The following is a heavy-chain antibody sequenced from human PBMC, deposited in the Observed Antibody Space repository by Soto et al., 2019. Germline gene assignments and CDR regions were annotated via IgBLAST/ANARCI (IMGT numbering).Heavy chain of an antibody. D-gene: IGHD1-26*01. CDR1: GESFSCSSYY. J-gene: IGHJ4*02. V-gene: IGHV4-39*01. Sequence: QLQLQESGPGLVKPSETLSLACSVSGESFSCSSYYWGWIRQPPGKGLEWIGSIYYSGSTYYNPSLKRRVTISVDTSKNQFSLKLSSVTAADTAVYYCARQVGATSLAYCGQGTLVTVSS. CDR3: ARQVGATSLAY. CDR2: IYYSGST.